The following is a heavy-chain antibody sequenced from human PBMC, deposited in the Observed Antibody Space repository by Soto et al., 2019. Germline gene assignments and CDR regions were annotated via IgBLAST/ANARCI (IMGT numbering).Heavy chain of an antibody. J-gene: IGHJ4*02. V-gene: IGHV4-4*02. Sequence: SETLSLTCAVSGGSISSSNWWSWVRQPPGKGLEWIGEIYHSGSTNYNPSLKSRVTISVDTSKNQFSLKLSSVTAADTAVYYCARGAPYYYDSGTYYQIDFWGQGTLVTVSS. CDR1: GGSISSSNW. CDR2: IYHSGST. CDR3: ARGAPYYYDSGTYYQIDF. D-gene: IGHD3-10*01.